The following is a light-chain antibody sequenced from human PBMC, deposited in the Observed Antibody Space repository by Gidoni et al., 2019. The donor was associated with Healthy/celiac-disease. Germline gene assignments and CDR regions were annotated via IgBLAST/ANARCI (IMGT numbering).Light chain of an antibody. J-gene: IGKJ1*01. Sequence: EIVMTQSPATLSVSPGERATLSCRASQSVSSNLAWYQQKPGQAPRLLIYGASTRATGIPARCIGRGSGTEFTLTISSLQSEDFAVYYCQQDNNWPLSFGQGTKVEIK. CDR1: QSVSSN. CDR2: GAS. CDR3: QQDNNWPLS. V-gene: IGKV3-15*01.